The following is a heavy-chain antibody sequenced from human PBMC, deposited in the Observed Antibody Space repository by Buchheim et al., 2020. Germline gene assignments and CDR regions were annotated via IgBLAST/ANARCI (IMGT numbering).Heavy chain of an antibody. CDR1: GGSFANSA. D-gene: IGHD3-9*01. V-gene: IGHV1-69*06. J-gene: IGHJ6*02. CDR3: ATGTRDVLRHCDRKNYYGMDV. Sequence: QVHLVQSGAEVKKPGSSVRVSCKASGGSFANSAINWVRQAPGQGLEWMEGIIPLFGTPDYAPKFQGRVTITAERFTTTVYMELSSLRSEDTAVYYCATGTRDVLRHCDRKNYYGMDVWGQGT. CDR2: IIPLFGTP.